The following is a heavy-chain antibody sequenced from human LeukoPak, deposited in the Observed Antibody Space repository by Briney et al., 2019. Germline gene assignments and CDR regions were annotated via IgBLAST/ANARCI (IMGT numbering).Heavy chain of an antibody. Sequence: GGSLRLSCAASAFTFSRYGMHWVRQAPGKGLEWVAFIRYDGSNKYYADSVKGRFTISRDSSKNTLYLQMNSLRAEDTAVYYCAKDLYYYDSSGQSFDYWGQGTLVTVSS. J-gene: IGHJ4*02. V-gene: IGHV3-30*02. CDR2: IRYDGSNK. CDR3: AKDLYYYDSSGQSFDY. D-gene: IGHD3-22*01. CDR1: AFTFSRYG.